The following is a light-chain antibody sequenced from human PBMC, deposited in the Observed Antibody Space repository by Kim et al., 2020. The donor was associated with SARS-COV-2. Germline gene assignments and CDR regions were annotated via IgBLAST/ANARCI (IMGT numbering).Light chain of an antibody. V-gene: IGKV1D-12*01. CDR2: VIS. CDR3: QHAKSFPLT. Sequence: SASAGDRVTITCRGSEGSNICIYWYQQRPGQATKLLIYVISSLKSGVPLRLSGSGSGTEFALTISSLQPEDFATEYCQHAKSFPLTFGEGTKLEIK. J-gene: IGKJ2*01. CDR1: EGSNIC.